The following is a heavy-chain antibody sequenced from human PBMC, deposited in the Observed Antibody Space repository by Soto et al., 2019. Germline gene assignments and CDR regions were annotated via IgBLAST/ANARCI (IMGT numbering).Heavy chain of an antibody. CDR3: ARVCGGHRYYGVDV. J-gene: IGHJ6*01. CDR2: ISYDGSNQ. V-gene: IGHV3-30-3*01. D-gene: IGHD2-21*01. CDR1: GFTFSGYA. Sequence: PWGSLRLSCAASGFTFSGYAMHWLRQAPGKGLEWVSLISYDGSNQYYADSVKGRFTISRDNSKNTVYLQMNSLRPEDTAVYYCARVCGGHRYYGVDVWGLGTTGIGSS.